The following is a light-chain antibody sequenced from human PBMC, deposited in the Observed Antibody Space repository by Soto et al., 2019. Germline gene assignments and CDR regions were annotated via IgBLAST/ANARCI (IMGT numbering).Light chain of an antibody. CDR1: QSVSSSY. CDR3: QQYGSSGYT. J-gene: IGKJ2*01. Sequence: EIVLTQSPGTLSLSPGERATLSCRASQSVSSSYLAWYQQKPGQAPRLLIYGASSRATGIPDRFSGSGSATDFTLTINRLEPEDFAVYYCQQYGSSGYTFGQGTNLEIK. CDR2: GAS. V-gene: IGKV3-20*01.